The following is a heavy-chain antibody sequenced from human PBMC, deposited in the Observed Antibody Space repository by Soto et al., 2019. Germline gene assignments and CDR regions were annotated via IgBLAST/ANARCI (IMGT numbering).Heavy chain of an antibody. CDR2: TRNKANSYTT. CDR3: ARDRQDTSRYYSDY. Sequence: PGGSLRLSCAASGFTFSDHYMDWVRQAPGKGLEWVGRTRNKANSYTTEYAASVKGRFTISRDDSKNSLYLQMNSLETEDTAVYFCARDRQDTSRYYSDYWGQGALVTVSS. J-gene: IGHJ4*02. V-gene: IGHV3-72*01. CDR1: GFTFSDHY. D-gene: IGHD3-22*01.